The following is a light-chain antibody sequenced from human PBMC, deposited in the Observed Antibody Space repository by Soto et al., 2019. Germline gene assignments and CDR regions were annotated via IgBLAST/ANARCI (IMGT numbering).Light chain of an antibody. V-gene: IGKV1-39*01. CDR1: QSISSN. CDR2: TAS. CDR3: QQSYSTPPW. J-gene: IGKJ1*01. Sequence: DLQVTQSPSSLSASVGDRVTITCRASQSISSNLNWYQQKPGKAPKILIYTASSLQSGVPSRFSGSGSGTDFTLTISSLQPEDFATYYCQQSYSTPPWFGQGTKVEIK.